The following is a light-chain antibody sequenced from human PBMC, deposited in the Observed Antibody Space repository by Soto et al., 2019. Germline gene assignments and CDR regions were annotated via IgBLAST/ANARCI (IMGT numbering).Light chain of an antibody. CDR1: QSIANY. CDR2: AAS. V-gene: IGKV1-39*01. Sequence: DLQMTQSPSSLSASVGDRVTITCRASQSIANYLNWYQQKPGKAPNLLISAASSLQSGVPSRFSGSGSGTDFTLTISSLQPEDFATYYCQQSYSTQQTFRQGTKVEIK. J-gene: IGKJ1*01. CDR3: QQSYSTQQT.